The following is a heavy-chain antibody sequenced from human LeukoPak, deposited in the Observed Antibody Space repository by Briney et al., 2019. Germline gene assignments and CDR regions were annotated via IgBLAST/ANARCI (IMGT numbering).Heavy chain of an antibody. CDR2: ISSSSSYI. CDR1: GFTFSSYS. J-gene: IGHJ4*02. D-gene: IGHD3-3*01. CDR3: AREWRIYYDFWSALLDY. V-gene: IGHV3-21*01. Sequence: PGGSLRLSCAASGFTFSSYSMNWVRQAPGKGLEWVSSISSSSSYIYYADSVKGRFTISRDNAKNSLYLQMNSLRAEDTAVYYCAREWRIYYDFWSALLDYWGQGTLVTVSS.